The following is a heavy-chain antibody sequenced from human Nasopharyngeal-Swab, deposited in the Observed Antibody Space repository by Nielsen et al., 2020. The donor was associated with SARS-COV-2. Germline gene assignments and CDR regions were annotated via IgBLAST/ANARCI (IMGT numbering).Heavy chain of an antibody. CDR2: MKPSGRT. V-gene: IGHV4-34*01. CDR3: AGHPADFDY. J-gene: IGHJ4*02. Sequence: SETLSLTCAVYGGSLSDYHWSWIRQPPRKGLEWIGEMKPSGRTNYNPSLKSRVAISIDTSKNQFFLNLRSVTAADTAVFYCAGHPADFDYWGQGTLVTVSS. CDR1: GGSLSDYH.